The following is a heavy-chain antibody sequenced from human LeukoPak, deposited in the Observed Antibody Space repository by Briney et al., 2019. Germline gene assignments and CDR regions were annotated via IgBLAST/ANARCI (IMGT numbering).Heavy chain of an antibody. J-gene: IGHJ4*02. CDR2: ISAYNGNT. Sequence: GASVKVSCKASGYTFTSYGISWVRQAPGQGLEWMGWISAYNGNTNYAQKLQGRVTMTTDTSTSTAYMELRSPRSDDTAVYYCARDRATFTIFGVATDYWGQGTLVTVSS. CDR3: ARDRATFTIFGVATDY. CDR1: GYTFTSYG. V-gene: IGHV1-18*01. D-gene: IGHD3-3*01.